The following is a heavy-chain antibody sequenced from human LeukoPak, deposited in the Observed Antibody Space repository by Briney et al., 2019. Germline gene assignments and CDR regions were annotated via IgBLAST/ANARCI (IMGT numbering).Heavy chain of an antibody. Sequence: SGGSLRLSCAASGFTFSSYAMSWVRQAPGKGLEWVSAISGSGGSTYYADSVKGRFTISRDNSKNTLYLQMNSLRAEDTAVYYCAKGQQATPYYYYGMDVWGQGTTVTVSS. D-gene: IGHD1-26*01. CDR3: AKGQQATPYYYYGMDV. J-gene: IGHJ6*02. CDR2: ISGSGGST. V-gene: IGHV3-23*01. CDR1: GFTFSSYA.